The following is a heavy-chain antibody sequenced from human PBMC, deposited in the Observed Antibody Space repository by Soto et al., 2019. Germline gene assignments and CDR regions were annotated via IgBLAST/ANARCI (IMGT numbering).Heavy chain of an antibody. Sequence: ASVKVSCKASGYTFTSYGISWVRQAPGQGLEWMGWISAYNGNTNYAQKLQGRVTMTTDTSTSTAYMELRSLRSDDTAVYYCARDKREWIQLWLDPWAFVYWGQGTLVTGS. J-gene: IGHJ4*02. V-gene: IGHV1-18*01. CDR1: GYTFTSYG. D-gene: IGHD5-18*01. CDR3: ARDKREWIQLWLDPWAFVY. CDR2: ISAYNGNT.